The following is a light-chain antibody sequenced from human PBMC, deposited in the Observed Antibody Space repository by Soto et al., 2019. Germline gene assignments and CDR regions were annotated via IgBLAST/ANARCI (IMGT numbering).Light chain of an antibody. J-gene: IGKJ4*01. CDR2: GAS. V-gene: IGKV3-15*01. CDR3: QQYNNWLT. CDR1: QSVRSN. Sequence: EIVLTQSPGTLSLSPGERATLSCRASQSVRSNLAWYQQKPGQAPRLLIYGASTRATGIPARFSGSGSGTEFTLTISSLQSEDFALYYCQQYNNWLTFGGGTKVEIK.